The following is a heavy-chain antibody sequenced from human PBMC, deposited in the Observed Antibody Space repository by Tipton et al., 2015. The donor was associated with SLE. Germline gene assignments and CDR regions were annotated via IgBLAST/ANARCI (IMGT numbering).Heavy chain of an antibody. Sequence: TLSLTCTVSGGSISSYYWGWIRQPPGKGLEWIGYIYYSGSTNYNPSLKSRVTISVDTSKNQFSLKLSSVTAADTAVYYCAREWQLWANAFDIWGQGTMVTVSS. V-gene: IGHV4-59*01. D-gene: IGHD6-6*01. CDR2: IYYSGST. CDR3: AREWQLWANAFDI. J-gene: IGHJ3*02. CDR1: GGSISSYY.